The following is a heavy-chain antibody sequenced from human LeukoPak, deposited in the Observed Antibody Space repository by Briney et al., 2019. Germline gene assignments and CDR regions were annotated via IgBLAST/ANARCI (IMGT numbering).Heavy chain of an antibody. V-gene: IGHV1-46*01. CDR3: ARAPRNSSTMLDY. D-gene: IGHD6-13*01. J-gene: IGHJ4*02. Sequence: ASVKVSCKASGYTFTNYYIHWVRQAPGQGLEWMALINANDGSTAYAHKFQGRVTMTRDTSTSTVYMDLSSLTSEDTAVYYCARAPRNSSTMLDYWGQGTLVTVSS. CDR2: INANDGST. CDR1: GYTFTNYY.